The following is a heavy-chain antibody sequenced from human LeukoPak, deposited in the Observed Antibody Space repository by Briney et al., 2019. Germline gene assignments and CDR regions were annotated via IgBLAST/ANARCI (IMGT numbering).Heavy chain of an antibody. CDR1: GFNFSELW. CDR3: ARGGSDSSRYWLY. CDR2: IEPDGSVK. J-gene: IGHJ4*02. D-gene: IGHD6-25*01. V-gene: IGHV3-7*01. Sequence: TGGSLRLSCAASGFNFSELWMTWVRQAPGKGPEWVATIEPDGSVKYYVDSVKGRFTISRDNADNSLYLQMNSLRGEDTAVYFCARGGSDSSRYWLYWGQGTLVTVSS.